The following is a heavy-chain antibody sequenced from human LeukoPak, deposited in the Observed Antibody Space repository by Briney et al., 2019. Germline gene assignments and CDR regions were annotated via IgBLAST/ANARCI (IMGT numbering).Heavy chain of an antibody. V-gene: IGHV4-39*07. J-gene: IGHJ5*02. CDR2: IYYSGST. D-gene: IGHD6-13*01. Sequence: SETLSLTCTSSGGSISSSSYYWGWIRQPPGKGLEWIGTIYYSGSTYYNPSPKSRVTISVDTSENQFSLKLTSVTAADTAVYYCARSLIATAGRVGWFDPWGQGTLVTVSS. CDR1: GGSISSSSYY. CDR3: ARSLIATAGRVGWFDP.